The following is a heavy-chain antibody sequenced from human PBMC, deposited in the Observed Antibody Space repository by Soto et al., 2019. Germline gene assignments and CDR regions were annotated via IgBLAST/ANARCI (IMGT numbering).Heavy chain of an antibody. J-gene: IGHJ3*02. CDR3: ARGDCSGGSCYLEPDAFDI. Sequence: SETLSLTCTVSGGSISSYYWSWIRQRPGKGLEWIGYIYYSGSTNYNPSLKSRVTISVDTSKYQFSLKLSSVTAADTAVYYCARGDCSGGSCYLEPDAFDIWGQGTMVTVSS. D-gene: IGHD2-15*01. CDR2: IYYSGST. CDR1: GGSISSYY. V-gene: IGHV4-59*01.